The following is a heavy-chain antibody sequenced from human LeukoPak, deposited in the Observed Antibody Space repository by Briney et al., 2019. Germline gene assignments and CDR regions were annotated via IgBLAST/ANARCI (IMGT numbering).Heavy chain of an antibody. V-gene: IGHV3-33*06. CDR3: AKSRYSSSWYYFDY. Sequence: QPGGSLRLSCAASGFTFSSYGMHWVRQAPGKGLEWVAVIWYDGSNKYYADSVKGRFTISRDNSKNTLYLQMNSLRAEDTAVYYCAKSRYSSSWYYFDYWGQGTLVTVSS. CDR1: GFTFSSYG. J-gene: IGHJ4*02. CDR2: IWYDGSNK. D-gene: IGHD6-13*01.